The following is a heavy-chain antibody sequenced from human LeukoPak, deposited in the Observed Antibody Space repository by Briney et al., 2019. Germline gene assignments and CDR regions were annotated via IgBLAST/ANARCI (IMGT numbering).Heavy chain of an antibody. J-gene: IGHJ4*02. D-gene: IGHD4-17*01. CDR2: IKKDGSEK. CDR3: ARGAVNTDY. V-gene: IGHV3-7*01. Sequence: GGSLRLSCATSGFTFSTSWMTWVRQAPGKGLEWVANIKKDGSEKYYVDSVRGRFTISRDNTKNSLYPQMNSLRAEDTAVYYCARGAVNTDYWGQGILVAVSS. CDR1: GFTFSTSW.